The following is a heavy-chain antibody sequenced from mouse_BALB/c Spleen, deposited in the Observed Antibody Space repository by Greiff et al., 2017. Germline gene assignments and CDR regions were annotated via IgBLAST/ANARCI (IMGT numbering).Heavy chain of an antibody. J-gene: IGHJ2*01. D-gene: IGHD1-1*01. CDR3: ALYYGSTLFDY. CDR2: IYPYNGFS. CDR1: GYSFTGYY. Sequence: EVQLQESRPELVKPGASVKISCKASGYSFTGYYMHWVKQSHGKSLEWIGYIYPYNGFSSYNQKFKGKATLTVDKSSSTAYMELRSLTSEDSAVYYCALYYGSTLFDYWGQGTTLTVSS. V-gene: IGHV1-31*01.